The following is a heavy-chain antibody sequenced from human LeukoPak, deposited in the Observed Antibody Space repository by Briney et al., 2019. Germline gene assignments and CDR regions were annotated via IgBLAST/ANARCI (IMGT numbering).Heavy chain of an antibody. CDR3: ATRTYSGYDWEFGY. Sequence: ASVKVPCKVSGYTLTELSMHWVRQAPGKGLEWMGGFDPEDGETIYAQKFQGRVAMTEDTSTDTAYMELSSLRSEDTAVYYCATRTYSGYDWEFGYWGQGTLVTVSS. V-gene: IGHV1-24*01. J-gene: IGHJ4*02. D-gene: IGHD5-12*01. CDR1: GYTLTELS. CDR2: FDPEDGET.